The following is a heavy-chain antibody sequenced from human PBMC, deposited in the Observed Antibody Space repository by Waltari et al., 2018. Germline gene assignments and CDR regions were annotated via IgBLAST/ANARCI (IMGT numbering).Heavy chain of an antibody. J-gene: IGHJ5*02. D-gene: IGHD6-19*01. CDR3: AKDSGDSDWYDWFDP. Sequence: QVQLVESGGGVVQPGGSLRLSCAASGFTFNSYGMPWVRQAPGKGLEWVAFLRFDGGNQKYADSVKGRFTVSRDNSKNTLYLQMNSLRPEDTAVYYCAKDSGDSDWYDWFDPWGQGTLVTVSS. V-gene: IGHV3-30*02. CDR2: LRFDGGNQ. CDR1: GFTFNSYG.